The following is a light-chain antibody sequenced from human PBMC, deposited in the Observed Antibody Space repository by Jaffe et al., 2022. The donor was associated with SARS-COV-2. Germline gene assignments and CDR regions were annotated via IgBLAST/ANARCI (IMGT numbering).Light chain of an antibody. J-gene: IGLJ1*01. CDR2: DTS. CDR3: LLSYSGSRV. V-gene: IGLV7-46*01. Sequence: QAVVTQEPSLTVSPGGTVTLTCGSSTGAVTSGHYPFWFQQKPGQAPRTLIYDTSNKNSWTPARFSGSLLGGKAALTLSGAQPEDEAEYYCLLSYSGSRVFGPGTKVTVL. CDR1: TGAVTSGHY.